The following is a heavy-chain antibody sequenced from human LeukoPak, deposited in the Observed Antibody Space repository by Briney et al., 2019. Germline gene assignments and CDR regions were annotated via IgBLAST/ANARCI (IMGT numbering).Heavy chain of an antibody. V-gene: IGHV4-30-4*01. CDR2: IYYSGST. CDR3: ARDLNYYDSTFDAFDI. J-gene: IGHJ3*02. CDR1: GGSISSGDYY. D-gene: IGHD3-22*01. Sequence: PQTLSLTCTVSGGSISSGDYYWSWIRQPPGKGLEWIGYIYYSGSTYYNPSLKSRVTISVDTSKNQFSLKLSSVTAADTAVYYCARDLNYYDSTFDAFDIWGQGTMVTVSS.